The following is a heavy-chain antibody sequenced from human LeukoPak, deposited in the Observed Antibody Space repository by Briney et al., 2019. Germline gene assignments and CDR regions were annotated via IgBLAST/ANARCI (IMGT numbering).Heavy chain of an antibody. V-gene: IGHV4-59*01. D-gene: IGHD6-19*01. J-gene: IGHJ4*02. CDR2: IYYSGST. CDR1: VGSISTYY. Sequence: HSETLSLTCTVSVGSISTYYWSWIRQPPGKGPEWIGYIYYSGSTNYNPSLKSRVTISVDTSKNQFSLNLSSVTAADTAVYYCARSERYNSGWYFYLDYWGQGAMVTVSS. CDR3: ARSERYNSGWYFYLDY.